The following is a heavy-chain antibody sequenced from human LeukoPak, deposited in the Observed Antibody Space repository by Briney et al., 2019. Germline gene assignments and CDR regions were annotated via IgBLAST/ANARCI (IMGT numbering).Heavy chain of an antibody. CDR3: ARVELAPYYYYMDV. Sequence: PGGSLRLSCAASGFTFSSFWMTWVRQAPGKGLEWVANIEKNGNEKYYGDSVRGRFTISRDNAKNSLYLQMDGLRAEDTAVYYCARVELAPYYYYMDVWGKGTTVTVSS. CDR2: IEKNGNEK. D-gene: IGHD1-7*01. CDR1: GFTFSSFW. J-gene: IGHJ6*03. V-gene: IGHV3-7*01.